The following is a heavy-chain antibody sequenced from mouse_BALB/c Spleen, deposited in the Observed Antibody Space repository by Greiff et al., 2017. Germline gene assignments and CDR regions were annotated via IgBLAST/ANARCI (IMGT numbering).Heavy chain of an antibody. J-gene: IGHJ4*01. V-gene: IGHV1-18*01. CDR1: GYSFTGYT. CDR2: INPYNGGT. CDR3: ARWDSSGYVGYAMDY. D-gene: IGHD3-2*01. Sequence: EVKLQESGPELVKPGASMKISCKASGYSFTGYTMNWVKQSHGKNLEWIGLINPYNGGTSYNQKFKGKATLTVDKSSSTAYMELLSLTSEDSAVYYCARWDSSGYVGYAMDYWGQGTSVTVSS.